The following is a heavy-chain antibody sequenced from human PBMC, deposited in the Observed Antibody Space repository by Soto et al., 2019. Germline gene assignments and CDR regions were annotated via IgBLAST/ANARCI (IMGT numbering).Heavy chain of an antibody. CDR3: ASRQWLALGYAFDI. D-gene: IGHD6-19*01. CDR2: ISSSGSTI. J-gene: IGHJ3*02. CDR1: GFTFSDYY. V-gene: IGHV3-11*01. Sequence: QVQLVESGGGLVKPGGSLRLSCAASGFTFSDYYMSWIRQAPGTGLEWVSYISSSGSTIYYADSVKGRFTISRDNATNSLYLQMNSLRAEDTAVYYCASRQWLALGYAFDIWGQGTMVTVSS.